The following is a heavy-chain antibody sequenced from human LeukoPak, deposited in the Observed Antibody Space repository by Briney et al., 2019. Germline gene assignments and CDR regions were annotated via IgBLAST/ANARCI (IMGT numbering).Heavy chain of an antibody. CDR1: GGSISSYY. V-gene: IGHV4-59*01. CDR3: ARDCRHDRYRHEYGMDV. Sequence: SETLSLTCTVSGGSISSYYWSWIRQPPGKGLEWIGYIYYSGSTNYNPSLKSRVTISVNTSKNQFSLKLSSVTAADTAVYYCARDCRHDRYRHEYGMDVWGQGTTVTVSS. J-gene: IGHJ6*02. D-gene: IGHD3-16*02. CDR2: IYYSGST.